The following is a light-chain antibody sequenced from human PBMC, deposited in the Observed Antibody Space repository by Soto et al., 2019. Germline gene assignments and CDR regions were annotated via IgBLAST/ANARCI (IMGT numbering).Light chain of an antibody. CDR2: GLS. Sequence: DVVMTQTPLSLSVTPGQPASISCQSSQSLLHSNGKTFIYWYLQRPGQSPQLLIYGLSNRFSGVSDRFRGSGSEPDLTLKISRVEAEDVGVSYCMQRMQVPETVGQGTKVEIK. CDR3: MQRMQVPET. J-gene: IGKJ2*01. CDR1: QSLLHSNGKTF. V-gene: IGKV2D-29*02.